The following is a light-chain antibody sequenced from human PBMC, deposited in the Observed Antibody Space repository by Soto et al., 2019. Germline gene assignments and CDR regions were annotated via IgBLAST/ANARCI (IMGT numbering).Light chain of an antibody. CDR1: QSVNSN. Sequence: EIVMTQSPATLSVSQGERATLSCRASQSVNSNLAWYQQKPGQAPRLLIYDASTRATGIPARFSGSGSGTEFTLTISSLQSEDFAVYYCQQYNKWPPLTFGGGTKVDI. CDR2: DAS. J-gene: IGKJ4*01. V-gene: IGKV3-15*01. CDR3: QQYNKWPPLT.